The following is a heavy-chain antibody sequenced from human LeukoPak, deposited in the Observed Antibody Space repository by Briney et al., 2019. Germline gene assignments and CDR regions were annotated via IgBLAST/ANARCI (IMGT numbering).Heavy chain of an antibody. D-gene: IGHD3-10*02. J-gene: IGHJ6*04. CDR2: ISWNSVTI. CDR1: GFTFEDYA. Sequence: PGRSLRLSCAASGFTFEDYAMHWVRQAPGKGLEWVSGISWNSVTIGYADSVKGRFTISRDNAKNSLYLQMNSLRAEDTAVYYCAELGITMIGGVWGKGTTVTISS. CDR3: AELGITMIGGV. V-gene: IGHV3-9*01.